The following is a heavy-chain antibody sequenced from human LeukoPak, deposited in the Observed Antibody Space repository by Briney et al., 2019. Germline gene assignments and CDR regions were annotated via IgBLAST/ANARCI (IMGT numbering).Heavy chain of an antibody. J-gene: IGHJ4*02. Sequence: ASVKVSCKASGYTFTSYYMHWVRQAPGQGLEWMGIINPSGCSTSYAQKFQGRVTMTRDKSKSTVYMELSSLRSEDTAVYYCARGIGGSYYVGYYFDYWGQGTLVTVSS. CDR3: ARGIGGSYYVGYYFDY. CDR1: GYTFTSYY. V-gene: IGHV1-46*01. D-gene: IGHD1-26*01. CDR2: INPSGCST.